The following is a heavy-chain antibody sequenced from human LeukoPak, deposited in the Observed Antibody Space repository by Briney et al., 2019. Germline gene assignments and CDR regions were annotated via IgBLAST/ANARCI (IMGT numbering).Heavy chain of an antibody. V-gene: IGHV3-74*01. D-gene: IGHD3-10*01. J-gene: IGHJ4*02. Sequence: PGGSLRLSCAASGFTFSSYWMHWVRQAPGKGLVWVSRINSDGSSTSYADSVKGRFTISRDNAKNTLYLQMNNLRAEDTAVYYCARATPTMVRGVINYWGQGTLVTVSS. CDR1: GFTFSSYW. CDR2: INSDGSST. CDR3: ARATPTMVRGVINY.